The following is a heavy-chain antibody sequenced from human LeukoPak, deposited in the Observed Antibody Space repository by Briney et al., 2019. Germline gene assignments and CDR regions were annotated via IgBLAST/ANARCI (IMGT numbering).Heavy chain of an antibody. Sequence: SETLSLTCTVSGGSISSSSYYWGWIRQPPGKGLEWIGSIYYSGSTYYNPSLKSRVTISVDTSKNQFSLTLSSVTAADTAVYYCASRGNDFWSGYYPSYFDYWGQGTLVTVSS. V-gene: IGHV4-39*01. CDR2: IYYSGST. J-gene: IGHJ4*02. CDR3: ASRGNDFWSGYYPSYFDY. CDR1: GGSISSSSYY. D-gene: IGHD3-3*01.